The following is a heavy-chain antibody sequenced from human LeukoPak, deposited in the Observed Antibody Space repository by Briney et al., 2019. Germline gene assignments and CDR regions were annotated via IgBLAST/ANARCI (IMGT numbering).Heavy chain of an antibody. J-gene: IGHJ4*02. D-gene: IGHD3-22*01. CDR1: GYTFTSYA. Sequence: ASVKVSCKASGYTFTSYAMNWVRQAPGQGLEWMGWINTNTGNPTYAQGFTGRFVFSLDTSVSTAYLQISSLKAEDTAVYYCARDPNHYYDSSGYYGDYWGQGTLVTVSP. CDR3: ARDPNHYYDSSGYYGDY. V-gene: IGHV7-4-1*02. CDR2: INTNTGNP.